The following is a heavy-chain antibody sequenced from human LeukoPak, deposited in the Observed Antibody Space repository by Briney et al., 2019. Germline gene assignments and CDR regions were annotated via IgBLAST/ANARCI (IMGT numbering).Heavy chain of an antibody. J-gene: IGHJ3*02. CDR2: MNPNSGNT. Sequence: GASVKVSCKASGYTFTSYDINWVRQATGQGLEWMGWMNPNSGNTGYAQKFQGRVTMTRNTSISTAYMELSSLRSEDTAVYYCARALPYGDYDRHAFDIWGQGTVVTVSS. CDR1: GYTFTSYD. D-gene: IGHD4-17*01. V-gene: IGHV1-8*01. CDR3: ARALPYGDYDRHAFDI.